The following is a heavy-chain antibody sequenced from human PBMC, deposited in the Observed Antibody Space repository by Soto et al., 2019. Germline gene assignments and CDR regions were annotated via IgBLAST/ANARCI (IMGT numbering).Heavy chain of an antibody. V-gene: IGHV4-31*03. D-gene: IGHD2-15*01. CDR3: VRLGYCAGGSCGPIDL. Sequence: QVQLQESGPRLVTPSQTLSLSCTVSGASISSSGYYWSWVRHVPARGLEWIGYISYRGSTYYNPSLKGRVTISEDTSSNQFYLKAASVTAADTAVYYGVRLGYCAGGSCGPIDLWGQGTPVTVSS. CDR2: ISYRGST. J-gene: IGHJ5*02. CDR1: GASISSSGYY.